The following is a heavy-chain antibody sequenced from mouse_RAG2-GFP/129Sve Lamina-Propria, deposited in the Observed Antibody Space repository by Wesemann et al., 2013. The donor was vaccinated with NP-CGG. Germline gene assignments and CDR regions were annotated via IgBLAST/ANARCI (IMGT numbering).Heavy chain of an antibody. V-gene: IGHV1-26*01. CDR3: ARWVYYGSRDYAMDY. CDR1: GYTFTDYY. D-gene: IGHD1-1*01. Sequence: EVQLQQSGPELVKPGASVKISCKASGYTFTDYYMNWVKQSHGKSLEWIGDIYPGSGSTNYNEKFKSKATLTVDTSSSTAYMQLSSLTSEDSAVYYCARWVYYGSRDYAMDYWGQGTSVTVSS. CDR2: IYPGSGST. J-gene: IGHJ4*01.